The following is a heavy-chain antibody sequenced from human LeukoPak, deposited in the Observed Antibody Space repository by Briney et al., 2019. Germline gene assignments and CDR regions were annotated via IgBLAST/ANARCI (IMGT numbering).Heavy chain of an antibody. CDR1: GYTLTELS. CDR2: FDPEDGET. CDR3: ATRYGDRGSGKRVEYYFDY. Sequence: GASVKVSCKVSGYTLTELSMHWVRQAPGKGLERMGGFDPEDGETIYAQKFQGRVTMTEDTSTDTAYMELSSLRSEDTAVYYCATRYGDRGSGKRVEYYFDYWGQGTLVTVSS. J-gene: IGHJ4*02. D-gene: IGHD3-10*01. V-gene: IGHV1-24*01.